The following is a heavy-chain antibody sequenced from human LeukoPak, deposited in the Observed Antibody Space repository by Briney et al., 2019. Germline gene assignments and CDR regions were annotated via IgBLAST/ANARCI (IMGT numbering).Heavy chain of an antibody. V-gene: IGHV1-24*01. J-gene: IGHJ4*02. CDR2: FDPEDGET. CDR3: ATDHPYGSGSGDY. D-gene: IGHD3-10*01. Sequence: GASVKVSCKVSGYTLTELSMHWVRQAPGKGLEWMGGFDPEDGETIYAQKFQGRVTMTEDTSTDTAYMEPSSLRSEDTAVYYCATDHPYGSGSGDYWGQGTLVTVSS. CDR1: GYTLTELS.